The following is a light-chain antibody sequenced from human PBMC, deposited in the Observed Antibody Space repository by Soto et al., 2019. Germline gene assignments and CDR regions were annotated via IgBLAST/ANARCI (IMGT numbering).Light chain of an antibody. CDR3: AAWDDSLDVV. CDR2: SNN. CDR1: SSNIGSNT. Sequence: QSVLTQPPSASGTPRQRVTISCSGSSSNIGSNTVNWYQQLPGTAPKLLIYSNNQRPSGVPDRFSGSKSGTSASLAISGLQSEDEGDYYCAAWDDSLDVVFGGGTKLTVL. J-gene: IGLJ2*01. V-gene: IGLV1-44*01.